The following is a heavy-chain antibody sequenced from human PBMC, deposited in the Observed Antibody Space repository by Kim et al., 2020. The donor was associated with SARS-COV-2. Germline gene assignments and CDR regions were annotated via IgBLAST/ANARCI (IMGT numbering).Heavy chain of an antibody. CDR2: ISGSGGST. Sequence: GGSLRLSCAASGFTFSSYAMSWVRQAPGKGLEWVSSISGSGGSTYYADSVKGRFTISRDNSKNTLYLQMNSLRAEDTAVYYCAKDYLHGSVAMYYFDYWGQGTLVPVSS. V-gene: IGHV3-23*01. CDR1: GFTFSSYA. CDR3: AKDYLHGSVAMYYFDY. D-gene: IGHD3-10*01. J-gene: IGHJ4*02.